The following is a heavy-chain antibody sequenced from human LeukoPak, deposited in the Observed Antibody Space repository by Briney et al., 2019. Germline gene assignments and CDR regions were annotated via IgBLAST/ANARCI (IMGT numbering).Heavy chain of an antibody. CDR2: ISSSSSYI. V-gene: IGHV3-21*01. CDR1: GFTFSSYS. CDR3: ARDVAGIAAAGAPPPEDWYFDL. J-gene: IGHJ2*01. D-gene: IGHD6-13*01. Sequence: GGSLRLSCAASGFTFSSYSMNWVCQAPGKGLEWVSSISSSSSYIYYADSVKGRFTISRDNAKNSLYLQMNSLRAEDTAVYYCARDVAGIAAAGAPPPEDWYFDLWGRGTLVTVSS.